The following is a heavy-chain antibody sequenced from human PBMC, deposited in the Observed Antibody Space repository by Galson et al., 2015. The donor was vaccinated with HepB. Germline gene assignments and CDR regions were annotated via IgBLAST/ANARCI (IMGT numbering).Heavy chain of an antibody. Sequence: QSGAEVKKPGESLKISCKGSGYTFTSYWIGWVRQIPGKGLEWMGIIYPGDSDTRKSPSFQGQVTISVDKSISTAYLQWSSLKASGTAMYYCARQAMVVADGMDVWGQGTTVTVSS. CDR1: GYTFTSYW. CDR2: IYPGDSDT. V-gene: IGHV5-51*01. J-gene: IGHJ6*02. D-gene: IGHD2-15*01. CDR3: ARQAMVVADGMDV.